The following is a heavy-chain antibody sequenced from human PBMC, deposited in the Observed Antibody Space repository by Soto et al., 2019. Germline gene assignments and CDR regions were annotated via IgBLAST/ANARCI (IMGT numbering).Heavy chain of an antibody. V-gene: IGHV1-69*01. D-gene: IGHD3-10*01. Sequence: QVQVVQSGVEVRRPGSSVKVSCKASGDTFKNCVISWVRQAPGQGLEWMGGIIPLFGTTDFAQRFQSRLTMTTDESTTTAYMELSRLRSEGTATYSCAAELGFGKLSVVWGQGTTVIVSS. CDR2: IIPLFGTT. CDR3: AAELGFGKLSVV. J-gene: IGHJ6*02. CDR1: GDTFKNCV.